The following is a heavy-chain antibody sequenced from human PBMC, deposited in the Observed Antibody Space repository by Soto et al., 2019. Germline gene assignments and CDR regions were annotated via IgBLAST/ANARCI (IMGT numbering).Heavy chain of an antibody. CDR2: IYYSGST. CDR1: GGSISRGGYY. Sequence: QVQLQESGPGLVKPSQTLSLTCTVSGGSISRGGYYWSWVRQHPGKGLEWIGYIYYSGSTYYNPSLKSRVTISVDTSKNQFSLKLSSVTAADTAVYYCARAAPGWELDIWGQGTMVTVSS. V-gene: IGHV4-31*03. CDR3: ARAAPGWELDI. J-gene: IGHJ3*02. D-gene: IGHD1-26*01.